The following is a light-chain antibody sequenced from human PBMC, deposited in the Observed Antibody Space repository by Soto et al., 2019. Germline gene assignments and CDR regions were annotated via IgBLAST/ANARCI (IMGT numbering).Light chain of an antibody. CDR1: QGSSNY. V-gene: IGKV1-27*01. Sequence: YGGDRSTSTCRASQGSSNYLAWYQQKPGKVPNLLIYAASTLQSGVPSRFSGSGSGTDFTLTISSLQPGDDPTYYFDLQARPPSCFAQGTRPDIK. J-gene: IGKJ5*01. CDR3: DLQARPPSC. CDR2: AAS.